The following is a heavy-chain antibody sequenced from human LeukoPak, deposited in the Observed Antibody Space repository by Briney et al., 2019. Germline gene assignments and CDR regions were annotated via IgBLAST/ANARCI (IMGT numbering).Heavy chain of an antibody. V-gene: IGHV3-23*01. CDR3: AKDLSNYYDSGSLDY. CDR2: ISGSGGST. D-gene: IGHD3-10*01. CDR1: GFTFSSYA. J-gene: IGHJ4*02. Sequence: GGSLRLSCAASGFTFSSYAMSWVRQAPGKGLEWVSAISGSGGSTYYADSVKGRFTISRDNSKNTLYLQMNSLRAEDTAVYYCAKDLSNYYDSGSLDYWGQGTLVTVSS.